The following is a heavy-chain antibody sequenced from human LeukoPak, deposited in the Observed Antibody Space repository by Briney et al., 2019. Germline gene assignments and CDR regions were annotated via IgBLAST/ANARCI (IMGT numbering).Heavy chain of an antibody. CDR1: GYTFTGYY. CDR3: AREEEWELPGKDYYYYYMDV. Sequence: ASVKVSCKASGYTFTGYYMHWVRQAPGQGLEWMGWINPNSGGTNYAQKVQGRVTMTRDTSISTAYMELSRLRSDDTAVYYCAREEEWELPGKDYYYYYMDVWGKGTTVTVSS. CDR2: INPNSGGT. D-gene: IGHD1-26*01. J-gene: IGHJ6*03. V-gene: IGHV1-2*02.